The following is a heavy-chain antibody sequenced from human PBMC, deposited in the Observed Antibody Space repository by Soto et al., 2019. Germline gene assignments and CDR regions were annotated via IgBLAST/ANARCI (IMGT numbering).Heavy chain of an antibody. J-gene: IGHJ6*02. D-gene: IGHD6-6*01. CDR1: GGSISSGGYY. CDR3: ARDARTYSSSSYYGMDV. CDR2: IYYSGST. Sequence: QVQLQESGPGLVKPSQTLSLTCTVSGGSISSGGYYWSWIRQHPGKGLEWIGYIYYSGSTYYNPSLQSRVTISVDTSKNQFSLKLSSVTAADTAVYYCARDARTYSSSSYYGMDVWGQGTTVTVSS. V-gene: IGHV4-31*03.